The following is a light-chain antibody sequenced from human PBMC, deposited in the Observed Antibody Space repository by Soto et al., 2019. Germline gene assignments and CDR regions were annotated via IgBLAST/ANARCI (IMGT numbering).Light chain of an antibody. CDR1: QSVSSR. J-gene: IGKJ1*01. CDR3: QQYNNYWT. Sequence: DIQMTQSPSTLSASVGDRVTITCRASQSVSSRLAWYQQKPGKAPKVLLYKASSLDSGVPARFSGSGSGTEFTLTISSLQPDDFATYYCQQYNNYWTFGQGTKVEIK. V-gene: IGKV1-5*03. CDR2: KAS.